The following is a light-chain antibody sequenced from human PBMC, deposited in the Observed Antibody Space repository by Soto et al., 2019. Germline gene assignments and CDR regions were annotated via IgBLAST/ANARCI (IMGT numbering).Light chain of an antibody. J-gene: IGKJ1*01. CDR2: WAS. CDR1: QSILDRSKNKYY. CDR3: QQYFPSPLT. V-gene: IGKV4-1*01. Sequence: DIVMTQSPDSLAVSLGERATFNCKSSQSILDRSKNKYYLAWHQQKPGQPPKLLIYWASLRDSGVPDRFTGSGSGTDFTLTISSLQAEYVAVYYCQQYFPSPLTFGQGTKVEI.